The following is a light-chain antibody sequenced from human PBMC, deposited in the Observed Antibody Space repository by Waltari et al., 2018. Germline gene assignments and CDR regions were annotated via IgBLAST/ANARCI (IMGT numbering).Light chain of an antibody. V-gene: IGKV1-5*03. CDR3: HQYKSYPWT. CDR1: QSLRGW. Sequence: DIQMTQSPSTLSAFVGDRVTISCRASQSLRGWLAWYQQKPGKAPKLLIYRATALQSGVPSRFSGSDAGTDFTLTISSLQPDDFAVYYCHQYKSYPWTFGQGTKVEIK. J-gene: IGKJ1*01. CDR2: RAT.